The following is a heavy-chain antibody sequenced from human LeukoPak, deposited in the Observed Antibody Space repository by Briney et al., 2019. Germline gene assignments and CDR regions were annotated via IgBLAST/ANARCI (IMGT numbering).Heavy chain of an antibody. J-gene: IGHJ4*02. CDR3: AKGPQVGDGYHPDY. CDR1: GFSLGEYA. Sequence: PGGSLRLSCAASGFSLGEYAMSWVRQAPGKGPEWVSAISGSSTYYSDSVKGRFTISRDTSKTTVYLQMNVLREDDTALYYCAKGPQVGDGYHPDYWGQGTLVTVS. D-gene: IGHD5-18*01. CDR2: ISGSST. V-gene: IGHV3-23*05.